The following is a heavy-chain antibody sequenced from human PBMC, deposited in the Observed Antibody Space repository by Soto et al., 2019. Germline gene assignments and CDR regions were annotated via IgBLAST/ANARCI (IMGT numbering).Heavy chain of an antibody. CDR2: INHSGGT. V-gene: IGHV4-34*01. Sequence: PSETLSLTCAVYGGSFSGYYWSWIRQPPGKGLEWIGEINHSGGTNYNPSLKSRVTISVDTSKNQFSLKLSSVTAADTAVYYCARGGPHLLRYFDWSPFDYWGQGTLVTVSS. J-gene: IGHJ4*02. CDR3: ARGGPHLLRYFDWSPFDY. CDR1: GGSFSGYY. D-gene: IGHD3-9*01.